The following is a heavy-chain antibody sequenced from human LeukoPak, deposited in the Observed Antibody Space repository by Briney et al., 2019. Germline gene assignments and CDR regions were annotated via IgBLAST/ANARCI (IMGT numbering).Heavy chain of an antibody. Sequence: TGGSLRLSCAASGFSFSDHNMDWVRQAPGKGLEWVSIIYTGGTTHYADSLNDRFTISRDDSINTLYLQMNSLRAEDTAVYYCARDSSSYYFDYWGQGTLVTVSS. V-gene: IGHV3-66*01. CDR1: GFSFSDHN. J-gene: IGHJ4*02. CDR2: IYTGGTT. D-gene: IGHD6-6*01. CDR3: ARDSSSYYFDY.